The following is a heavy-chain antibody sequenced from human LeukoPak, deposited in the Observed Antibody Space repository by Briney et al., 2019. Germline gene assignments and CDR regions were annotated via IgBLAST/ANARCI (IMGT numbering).Heavy chain of an antibody. CDR3: AKSSHYYYKDV. CDR2: ISSSGSTI. CDR1: GFTFSSYE. Sequence: QSGGSLRLSCAASGFTFSSYEMNWVRQAPGKGLEWVSYISSSGSTIYYADSVKGRFTISRDNAKNSLYLQMNSLRAEDMALYYCAKSSHYYYKDVWGKGTTVTVSS. V-gene: IGHV3-48*03. J-gene: IGHJ6*03.